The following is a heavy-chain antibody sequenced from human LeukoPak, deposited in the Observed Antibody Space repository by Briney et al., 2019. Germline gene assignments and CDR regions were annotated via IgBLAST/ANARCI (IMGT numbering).Heavy chain of an antibody. V-gene: IGHV3-23*01. D-gene: IGHD3-22*01. CDR1: GFTFSNYA. Sequence: PGGSLRLSCAASGFTFSNYAMIWVRQAPGKGLEWVSAVSGSGTGTNYADSVRGRFTLSRDNSKNTLYLQMSSLRAEDTAVYYCAKGDHYYDTSGDYYMDVWGKGTTVTVSS. CDR2: VSGSGTGT. CDR3: AKGDHYYDTSGDYYMDV. J-gene: IGHJ6*03.